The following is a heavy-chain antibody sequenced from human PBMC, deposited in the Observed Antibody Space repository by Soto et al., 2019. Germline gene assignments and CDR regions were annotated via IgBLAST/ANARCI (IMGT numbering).Heavy chain of an antibody. J-gene: IGHJ6*02. CDR1: GFTFSSYA. CDR3: AKGYSYGYYYYYGMDV. V-gene: IGHV3-23*01. D-gene: IGHD5-18*01. Sequence: GGALRLSCAASGFTFSSYAMIWVRQAPGKGLEWVSAISGSGGSTYYADSVKGRFTISRDNSKNTLYLQMNSLRAEDTAVYYCAKGYSYGYYYYYGMDVWGQGTTVTVSS. CDR2: ISGSGGST.